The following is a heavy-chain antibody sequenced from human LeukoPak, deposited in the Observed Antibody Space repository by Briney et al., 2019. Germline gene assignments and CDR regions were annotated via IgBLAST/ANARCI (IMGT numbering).Heavy chain of an antibody. J-gene: IGHJ6*03. V-gene: IGHV4-61*02. CDR3: ARFLSSGYSAQYYFYMDV. D-gene: IGHD3-22*01. Sequence: SETLSLTCTVSGGSISSGSHYWNWIRQPAGKGLEWIGRIYYNGSTNYNPSLKSRVTTSVDTSKNQFSLRLSSVTAADTAVYYRARFLSSGYSAQYYFYMDVWGKGIGVTVSS. CDR1: GGSISSGSHY. CDR2: IYYNGST.